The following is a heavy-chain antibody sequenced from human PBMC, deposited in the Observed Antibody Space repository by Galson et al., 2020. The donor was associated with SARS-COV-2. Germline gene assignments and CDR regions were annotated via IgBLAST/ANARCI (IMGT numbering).Heavy chain of an antibody. CDR2: IDWDDDK. J-gene: IGHJ6*03. CDR1: GFSLSTSGMC. D-gene: IGHD2-15*01. V-gene: IGHV2-70*01. CDR3: APWAVVVVAALTGYYYYMDV. Sequence: SGPTLVKPTQTLTLTCTFSGFSLSTSGMCVSWIRQPPGKALEWLALIDWDDDKYYSTSLKTRLTISKDNSKNQVVLTMTNMDPVDTATYYCAPWAVVVVAALTGYYYYMDVWGKGTTVTVSS.